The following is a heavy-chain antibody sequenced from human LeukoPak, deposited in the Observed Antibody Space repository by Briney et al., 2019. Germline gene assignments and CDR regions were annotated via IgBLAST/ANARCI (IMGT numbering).Heavy chain of an antibody. CDR2: MNPNSGNT. CDR1: GYTFTSHD. CDR3: AGGPGSGSYDSLSPLDY. Sequence: ASVKVSCKASGYTFTSHDINWVRQATGQGLEWMGWMNPNSGNTGYAQKFQGRVTMTRNTSISTAYMELSSLRSEDTAVYYCAGGPGSGSYDSLSPLDYWGQGTLVTVSS. D-gene: IGHD3-10*01. V-gene: IGHV1-8*01. J-gene: IGHJ4*02.